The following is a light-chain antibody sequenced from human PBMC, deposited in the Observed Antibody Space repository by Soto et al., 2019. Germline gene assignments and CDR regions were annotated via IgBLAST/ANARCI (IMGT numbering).Light chain of an antibody. Sequence: ENVFPHSPATLSFSPVEGATLSCRASQSINTYLAWYQQKPGQAPRLLIYDASKRATGIPARFSGSGSGTNFTLTISSLEPEDFAVYYCQQRSSWQVTFGQGTRLEI. CDR3: QQRSSWQVT. CDR2: DAS. V-gene: IGKV3D-11*02. J-gene: IGKJ5*01. CDR1: QSINTY.